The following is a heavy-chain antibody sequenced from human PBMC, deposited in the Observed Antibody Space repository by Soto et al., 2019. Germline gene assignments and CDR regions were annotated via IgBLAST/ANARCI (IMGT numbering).Heavy chain of an antibody. CDR1: GYTFTDYF. V-gene: IGHV1-2*04. J-gene: IGHJ1*01. CDR2: VNPNSGGT. D-gene: IGHD4-17*01. CDR3: ARDLRKNGDPGLQH. Sequence: ASVKVSCKASGYTFTDYFLHWVRQAPGQGLEWMGWVNPNSGGTNYAQKFQGWVTMTRDTSISTAYMELSRLRSDDTAVYYCARDLRKNGDPGLQHWGQGTLVTVSS.